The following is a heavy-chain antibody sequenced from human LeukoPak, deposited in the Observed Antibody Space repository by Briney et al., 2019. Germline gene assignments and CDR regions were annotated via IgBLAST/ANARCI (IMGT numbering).Heavy chain of an antibody. V-gene: IGHV3-48*01. D-gene: IGHD3-16*01. CDR3: ARDMTPDYYYYYMDV. CDR1: GFTFSSYS. J-gene: IGHJ6*03. CDR2: IRSSSTTI. Sequence: GGSLRLSCAASGFTFSSYSMNWVRQAPGKGLEWVSYIRSSSTTIYYADSVKGRFTISRDNAKNSLYLQMNSLRAEDTAVYYCARDMTPDYYYYYMDVWGKGTTVTVSS.